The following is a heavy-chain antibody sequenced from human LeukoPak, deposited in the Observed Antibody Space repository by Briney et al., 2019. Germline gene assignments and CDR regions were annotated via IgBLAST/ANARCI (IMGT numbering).Heavy chain of an antibody. J-gene: IGHJ3*02. D-gene: IGHD5-18*01. CDR2: IYSGGST. Sequence: PGGSLRLSCAASGFPVSSNYMSWVRQAPGKGLEWVSVIYSGGSTYYADSVKGRFTISRDNSKNTLYLQMNSLRAEDTAVYYCARMIYSYGPNGAFDIWGQGTMVTVSS. CDR3: ARMIYSYGPNGAFDI. V-gene: IGHV3-53*01. CDR1: GFPVSSNY.